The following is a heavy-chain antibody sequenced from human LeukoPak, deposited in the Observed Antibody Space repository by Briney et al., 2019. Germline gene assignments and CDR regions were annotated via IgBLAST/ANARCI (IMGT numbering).Heavy chain of an antibody. J-gene: IGHJ4*02. CDR1: GFTFSRYS. CDR3: ARDRGSYDNSNYYYPYYFDY. V-gene: IGHV3-48*04. D-gene: IGHD3-22*01. CDR2: IRGGSSTI. Sequence: GSLRLSCAASGFTFSRYSVNWVRQAPGKGLGWVSYIRGGSSTIYYADSVKGRFTVSRDNAKNSLYLHMNSLRAEDTAVYYCARDRGSYDNSNYYYPYYFDYWGQGTLVTVSS.